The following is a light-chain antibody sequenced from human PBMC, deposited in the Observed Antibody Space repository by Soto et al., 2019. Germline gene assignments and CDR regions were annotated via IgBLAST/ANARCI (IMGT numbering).Light chain of an antibody. V-gene: IGKV1-39*01. CDR2: AAS. Sequence: DLQMTQSPSSLSASVGDRVTVTCRASQSISSFLNWYQQKPGKAPKLLIYAASRLQSGVPSRFSGSGSGTDFTLTISSLQPEDFATYYCQQSYSTPPTFGQGTRLEI. CDR3: QQSYSTPPT. CDR1: QSISSF. J-gene: IGKJ5*01.